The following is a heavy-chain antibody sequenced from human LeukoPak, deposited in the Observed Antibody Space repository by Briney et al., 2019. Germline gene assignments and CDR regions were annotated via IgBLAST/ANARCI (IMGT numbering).Heavy chain of an antibody. D-gene: IGHD3-16*01. J-gene: IGHJ4*01. CDR2: IYYSGST. CDR1: GGSISSYY. Sequence: SETLSLTCTVSGGSISSYYWSWIRQPPGKGLEWIGYIYYSGSTNYNPSLKSRVTISVDTSKNQFSLKLSSVTAADTAVYYCARLVSISRQPGGFLDHWGHGTLVTVSS. V-gene: IGHV4-59*01. CDR3: ARLVSISRQPGGFLDH.